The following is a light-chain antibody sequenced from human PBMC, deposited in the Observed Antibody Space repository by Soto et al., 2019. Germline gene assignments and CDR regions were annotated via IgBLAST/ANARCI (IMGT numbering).Light chain of an antibody. CDR1: QSISSW. CDR3: QHRT. V-gene: IGKV1-5*03. Sequence: DIQMTQSPSTLSASVGDRVTITCRASQSISSWLAWYQQKPGKAPKLLIYKASSLESGVPSRFSGSGSGTEFTLTISSLQPDDFATYDCQHRTFGQGTKVEIK. CDR2: KAS. J-gene: IGKJ1*01.